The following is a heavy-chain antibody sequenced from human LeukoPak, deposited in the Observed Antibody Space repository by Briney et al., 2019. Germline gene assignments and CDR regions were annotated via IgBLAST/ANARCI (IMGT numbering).Heavy chain of an antibody. CDR3: ARGYRGDILTGYPMGRGWFDP. J-gene: IGHJ5*02. CDR2: IYYSGST. V-gene: IGHV4-39*07. D-gene: IGHD3-9*01. CDR1: GGSISSSNYY. Sequence: SETLSLTCTVSGGSISSSNYYWGWIRQPPGKGLEWIGSIYYSGSTYYNPSLKSRVTISVDTSKNQFSLKLSSVTAADTAVYYCARGYRGDILTGYPMGRGWFDPWGQGTLVTVSS.